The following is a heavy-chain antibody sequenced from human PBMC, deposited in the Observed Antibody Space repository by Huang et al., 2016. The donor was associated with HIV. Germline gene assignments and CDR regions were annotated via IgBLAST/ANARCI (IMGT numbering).Heavy chain of an antibody. CDR2: IYYSGNI. J-gene: IGHJ4*02. D-gene: IGHD1-20*01. CDR1: GSSISSSYY. CDR3: ARPLTGTSALGY. Sequence: QLQLQESGPGLVKPSETLSLTCTVSGSSISSSYYWGWIRQPPGKGLEWIGNIYYSGNISYNPSRKSRVTIAVDTSKNHISLKVDSVTAADTAVYYCARPLTGTSALGYWGQGTLVTVSS. V-gene: IGHV4-39*01.